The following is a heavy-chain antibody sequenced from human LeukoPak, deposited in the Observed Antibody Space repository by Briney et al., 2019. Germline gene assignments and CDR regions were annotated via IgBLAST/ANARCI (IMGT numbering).Heavy chain of an antibody. CDR2: ISSLSHI. J-gene: IGHJ4*02. CDR1: GFTFSSYS. Sequence: PGGSLRLSCAASGFTFSSYSMNWVRQAPGKGLEWVSSISSLSHISYADSVKGRFTISRDNAKNSLYLQMNSLRAEDTAVYYCARWESGGDYFDYWGQGTLVTVSS. CDR3: ARWESGGDYFDY. V-gene: IGHV3-21*01. D-gene: IGHD3-16*01.